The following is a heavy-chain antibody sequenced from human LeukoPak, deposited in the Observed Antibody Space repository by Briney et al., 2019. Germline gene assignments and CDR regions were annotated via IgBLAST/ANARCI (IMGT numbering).Heavy chain of an antibody. CDR1: GGSISSYY. D-gene: IGHD6-13*01. V-gene: IGHV4-59*01. CDR3: AKMIAAAGTWFRHNYYGMDV. J-gene: IGHJ6*02. CDR2: IYYSGST. Sequence: SETLSLTCTVSGGSISSYYWSWIRQPPGKGLEWIGYIYYSGSTNYNPSLKRRVTISVDTSKNQFSLKLSSVTAADTAVYYCAKMIAAAGTWFRHNYYGMDVWGQGTTVTVSS.